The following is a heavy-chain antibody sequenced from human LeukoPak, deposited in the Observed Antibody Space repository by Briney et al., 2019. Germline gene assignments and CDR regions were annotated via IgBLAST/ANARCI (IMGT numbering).Heavy chain of an antibody. V-gene: IGHV4-31*11. CDR2: IYYSGST. Sequence: SETLSLTCAVYGGSFSGYYWSWIRQHPGKGLEWIGYIYYSGSTYYNPSLKSRVTISVDTSKNQFSLKLSSVTAADTAVYYCAREISTVYDYWGQGTLVTVSS. J-gene: IGHJ4*02. D-gene: IGHD4-11*01. CDR1: GGSFSGYY. CDR3: AREISTVYDY.